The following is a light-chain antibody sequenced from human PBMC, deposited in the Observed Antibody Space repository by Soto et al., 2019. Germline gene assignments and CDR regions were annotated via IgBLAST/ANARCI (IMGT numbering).Light chain of an antibody. V-gene: IGKV1-5*01. CDR1: QSISSW. Sequence: DIQMTQSPSTLSASVGDRVTITCRASQSISSWLAWYQQKPGKAPKLLIYDASSLESGVPSRFSGSGSGTDFTLTISSLQPDDFATYYCQQYNSYSYAFGQGTKLYIK. CDR2: DAS. CDR3: QQYNSYSYA. J-gene: IGKJ2*01.